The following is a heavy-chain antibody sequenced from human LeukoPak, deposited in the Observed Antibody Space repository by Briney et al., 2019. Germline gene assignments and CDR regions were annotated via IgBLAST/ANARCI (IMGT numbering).Heavy chain of an antibody. CDR2: IYNRGSI. V-gene: IGHV4-59*01. D-gene: IGHD2-2*01. CDR1: GGSISSYY. CDR3: ARDSGVVPAATVYFDL. Sequence: ASETLSLTCTVSGGSISSYYWNWIRQPPGKGLEWIGYIYNRGSINYNPSLKSRVTISVDTSKNQFSLNLSSVTAADTAVYYCARDSGVVPAATVYFDLWGRGTLVTVSS. J-gene: IGHJ2*01.